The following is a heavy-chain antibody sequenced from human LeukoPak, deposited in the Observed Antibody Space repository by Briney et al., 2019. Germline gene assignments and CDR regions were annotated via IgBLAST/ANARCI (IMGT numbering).Heavy chain of an antibody. CDR2: IYHSGST. V-gene: IGHV4-30-2*01. CDR3: ARAEDYYDSSGNFDY. D-gene: IGHD3-22*01. CDR1: GGSISSGGYT. J-gene: IGHJ4*02. Sequence: PSQTLSLTCAVSGGSISSGGYTWSWIPQPPGKGLEWIGYIYHSGSTYYNPSLKSRVTISVDRSKNQFSLKLSSVTAADTAVYYCARAEDYYDSSGNFDYWGEGTLVTVSS.